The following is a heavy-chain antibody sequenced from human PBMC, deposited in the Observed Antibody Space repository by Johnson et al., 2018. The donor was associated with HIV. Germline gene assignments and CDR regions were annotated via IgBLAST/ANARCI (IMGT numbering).Heavy chain of an antibody. J-gene: IGHJ3*02. CDR3: ASGVTARAPLLI. D-gene: IGHD4-23*01. CDR2: ISPNGIST. Sequence: VQLVESGGTLVQPEESLRLSCAASGFTFSSYALHWVRQAPGKGLQYVSGISPNGISTYYANSVIGRFTISRDSSRNTVFLQMIILRPKDTAMYYCASGVTARAPLLIWGQGTMVTVSS. CDR1: GFTFSSYA. V-gene: IGHV3-64*01.